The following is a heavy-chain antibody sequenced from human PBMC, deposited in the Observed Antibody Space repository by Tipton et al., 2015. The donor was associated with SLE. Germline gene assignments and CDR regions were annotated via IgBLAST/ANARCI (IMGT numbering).Heavy chain of an antibody. Sequence: TLSLTCTVSGGSISSHYWSWIRQPPGKGLEWIGYIYHSGSTYYNPSLKSRVTISVDTSKNQFSLKLSSVTAADTAVYYCARDKRVAARPAYFQHWGQGTLVTVSS. CDR3: ARDKRVAARPAYFQH. J-gene: IGHJ1*01. CDR2: IYHSGST. CDR1: GGSISSHY. V-gene: IGHV4-59*11. D-gene: IGHD6-6*01.